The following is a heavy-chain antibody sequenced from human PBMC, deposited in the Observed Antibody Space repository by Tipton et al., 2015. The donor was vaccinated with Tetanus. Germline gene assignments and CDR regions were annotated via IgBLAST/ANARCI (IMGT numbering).Heavy chain of an antibody. V-gene: IGHV4-59*02. J-gene: IGHJ4*02. CDR1: GDSVSGYY. CDR3: ASYNIPYYFDY. CDR2: VYYTGDT. Sequence: TLSLTCTVSGDSVSGYYWSWIRQPPGKGLEWVGYVYYTGDTNYNPSLKSRLIISADTSKNQFSLRLSSVTAADTAVYYCASYNIPYYFDYWGRGTLVTVSS. D-gene: IGHD2-2*02.